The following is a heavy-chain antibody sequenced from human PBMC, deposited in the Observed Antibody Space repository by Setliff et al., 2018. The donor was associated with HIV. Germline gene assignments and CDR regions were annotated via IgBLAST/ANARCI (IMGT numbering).Heavy chain of an antibody. J-gene: IGHJ6*03. V-gene: IGHV3-21*05. CDR2: ISRSSNYI. Sequence: RLSCTASGFTFSGFAMNWVRQAPGKGLEWVSYISRSSNYINYADSVKGRLTISRDNAKNSLYLQMSSLRAEDTAVYYCARDPSAGANLYYYVDVWGKGTTVTVS. CDR1: GFTFSGFA. CDR3: ARDPSAGANLYYYVDV. D-gene: IGHD1-26*01.